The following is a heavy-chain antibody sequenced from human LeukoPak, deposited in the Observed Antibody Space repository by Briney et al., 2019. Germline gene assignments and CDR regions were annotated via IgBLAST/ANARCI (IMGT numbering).Heavy chain of an antibody. CDR3: ARELTGAYFDY. J-gene: IGHJ4*02. V-gene: IGHV4-39*07. CDR1: GGSTSSSSYY. CDR2: IYYSGST. D-gene: IGHD7-27*01. Sequence: SETLSLTCTVSGGSTSSSSYYWGWIRQPPGKGLEWIGSIYYSGSTYYNPSLKSRVTISVDTSKNQFSLKLSSVTAADTAVYYCARELTGAYFDYWGQGTLVTVSS.